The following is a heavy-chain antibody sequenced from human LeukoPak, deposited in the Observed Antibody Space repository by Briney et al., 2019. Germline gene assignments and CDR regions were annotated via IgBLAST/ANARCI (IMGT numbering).Heavy chain of an antibody. CDR2: ISGSGGST. CDR3: AKDQFRQLVQGWFDP. Sequence: GGSLRLSCAASGFTFNNYAMSWVRQAPGKGLEWVSGISGSGGSTYYADSVKGRFTISRDNSKNTLYLQMNSLRAEDTAVYYCAKDQFRQLVQGWFDPWGQGTLVTVSS. J-gene: IGHJ5*02. V-gene: IGHV3-23*01. D-gene: IGHD6-13*01. CDR1: GFTFNNYA.